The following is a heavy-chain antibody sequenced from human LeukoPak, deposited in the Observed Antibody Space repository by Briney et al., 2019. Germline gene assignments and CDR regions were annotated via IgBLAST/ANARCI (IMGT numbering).Heavy chain of an antibody. CDR3: AKDMGITMVRGVIGFDY. D-gene: IGHD3-10*01. CDR2: ISWNSGSI. Sequence: GGSLRLSCAASGFTFDDYAMHWVRQAPGKGLEWVSGISWNSGSIGYADSVKGRFTISRDNAKNSLYLQMNSLRAEDTALYYCAKDMGITMVRGVIGFDYWGQGTLVTVS. J-gene: IGHJ4*02. V-gene: IGHV3-9*01. CDR1: GFTFDDYA.